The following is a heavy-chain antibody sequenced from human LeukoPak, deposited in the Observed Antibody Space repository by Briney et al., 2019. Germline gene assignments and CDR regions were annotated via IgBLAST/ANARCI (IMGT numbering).Heavy chain of an antibody. V-gene: IGHV4-38-2*02. J-gene: IGHJ5*02. CDR1: AYSISSGYY. CDR3: ARRPRAGWFDP. Sequence: SETLSLTCIVSAYSISSGYYWGWIRQPPGKGLEWIGSIYYSGSTYYNPSLKSRVTISVDTSKDQFSLKLTSVTAADTAVYYCARRPRAGWFDPWGQGTLVTVSS. CDR2: IYYSGST.